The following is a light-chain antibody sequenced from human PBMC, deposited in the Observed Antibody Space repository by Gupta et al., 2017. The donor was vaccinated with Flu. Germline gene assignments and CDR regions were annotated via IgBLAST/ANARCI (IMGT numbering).Light chain of an antibody. CDR2: AAS. CDR3: QQSYSTPFT. CDR1: QSISSY. V-gene: IGKV1-39*01. J-gene: IGKJ4*01. Sequence: DIQMTQSPSSLSPSLRDRVTITCRASQSISSYLNWYQQKPGKAPKLLIYAASSLQSGVPPRFSGSGSGTDFTLTISRLQPEDFATYYCQQSYSTPFTFGRGTKVEIK.